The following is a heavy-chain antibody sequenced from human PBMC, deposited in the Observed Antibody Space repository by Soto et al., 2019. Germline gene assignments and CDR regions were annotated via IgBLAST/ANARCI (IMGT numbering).Heavy chain of an antibody. J-gene: IGHJ5*02. D-gene: IGHD5-12*01. CDR1: GGSINSYY. Sequence: SETLYLTCTVSGGSINSYYWSWIRQPPGKGLEWIGYIYYSGSTNYNPSLKSRVTISVDTSKNQFSLKLSSVTAADTAVYYCARGYSGYDSSWFDPWGQGTLVTVSS. V-gene: IGHV4-59*01. CDR2: IYYSGST. CDR3: ARGYSGYDSSWFDP.